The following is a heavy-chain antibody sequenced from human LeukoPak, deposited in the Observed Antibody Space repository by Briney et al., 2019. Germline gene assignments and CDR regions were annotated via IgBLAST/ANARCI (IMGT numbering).Heavy chain of an antibody. J-gene: IGHJ5*02. CDR2: IIPIFGTA. CDR3: ARDPSYSGYDYFQSSGDNWFDP. Sequence: ASVKVSCKASGGTFSSYAISWVRQAPGQGLEWMGGIIPIFGTANYAQKFQGRVTITTDESTSTAYMELSSLRSEDTAVYYCARDPSYSGYDYFQSSGDNWFDPWGQGTLVTVSS. V-gene: IGHV1-69*05. D-gene: IGHD5-12*01. CDR1: GGTFSSYA.